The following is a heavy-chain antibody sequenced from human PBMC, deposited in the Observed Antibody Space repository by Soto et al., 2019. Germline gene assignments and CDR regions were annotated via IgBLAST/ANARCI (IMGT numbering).Heavy chain of an antibody. J-gene: IGHJ4*02. V-gene: IGHV3-23*01. CDR2: ISVSDAFI. CDR1: GFNVGAFA. D-gene: IGHD1-20*01. CDR3: TRETVTGITGLDY. Sequence: GGSLRLSCAASGFNVGAFAVNWVRQAPGKGLEWVSGISVSDAFIYYADSVRGRFSISRDASENILYLQMNSLRVDDTALYYCTRETVTGITGLDYWGPGTLVTVSS.